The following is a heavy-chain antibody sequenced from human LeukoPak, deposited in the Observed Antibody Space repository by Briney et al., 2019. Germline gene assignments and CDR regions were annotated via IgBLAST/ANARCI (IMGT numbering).Heavy chain of an antibody. Sequence: GGSLRLSCAASGFSVSSNYMSWVRQAPGKGLEWVSVIYSGATTYYADSVKGRFTISRDISKNTLFLQMNSLRAEDTAVYYCAREGDCDSTSCYGSIDYWGQGTLVTVSS. J-gene: IGHJ4*02. D-gene: IGHD2-2*01. CDR1: GFSVSSNY. V-gene: IGHV3-66*01. CDR2: IYSGATT. CDR3: AREGDCDSTSCYGSIDY.